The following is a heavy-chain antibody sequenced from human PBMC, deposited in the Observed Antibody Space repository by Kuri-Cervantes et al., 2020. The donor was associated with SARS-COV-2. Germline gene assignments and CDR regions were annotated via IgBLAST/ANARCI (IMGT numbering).Heavy chain of an antibody. Sequence: GSLRLSCTVSGGSISSSSYYWGWIRRPPGKGLEWIGSIYYSGSTYYNPSLKSRVTISVDTSKSQFSLKLSSVTAADTAVYYCARNRIRFLSDDAFDIWGQGTMVTVSS. CDR3: ARNRIRFLSDDAFDI. V-gene: IGHV4-39*07. J-gene: IGHJ3*02. CDR1: GGSISSSSYY. CDR2: IYYSGST. D-gene: IGHD3-16*01.